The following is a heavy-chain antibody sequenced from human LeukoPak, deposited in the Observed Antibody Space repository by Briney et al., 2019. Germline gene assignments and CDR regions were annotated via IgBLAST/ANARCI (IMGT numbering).Heavy chain of an antibody. CDR1: GFSFNSAA. J-gene: IGHJ4*02. CDR3: AKDIQGSY. V-gene: IGHV3-23*01. D-gene: IGHD2-21*01. CDR2: VSSSGANT. Sequence: HPGGSLRLSCAASGFSFNSAAMTWVRQAPGKGLEWVSLVSSSGANTYYADSVKGRFTISRDNSKNTVYLQMNSLRAEDTAIYYCAKDIQGSYWGQGTLVTVSS.